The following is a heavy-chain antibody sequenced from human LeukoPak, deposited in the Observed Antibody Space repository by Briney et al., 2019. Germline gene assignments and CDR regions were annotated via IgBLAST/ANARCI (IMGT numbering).Heavy chain of an antibody. CDR3: AKAYCGGDCYNDAFDI. D-gene: IGHD2-21*02. V-gene: IGHV1-2*02. CDR1: GYTFTGCY. J-gene: IGHJ3*02. Sequence: ASVKVSCKASGYTFTGCYMHWVRQAPGQGLEWMGWINPNSGGTNYAQKFQGRVTMTRDTSISTAYMELSRLRSDDTAVYYCAKAYCGGDCYNDAFDIWGQGTMVTVSS. CDR2: INPNSGGT.